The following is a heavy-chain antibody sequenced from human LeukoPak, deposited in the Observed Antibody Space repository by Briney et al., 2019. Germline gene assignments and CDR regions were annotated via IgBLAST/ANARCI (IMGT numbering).Heavy chain of an antibody. V-gene: IGHV4-34*01. Sequence: SETLSLTCAVYGGSFSGYYWSWIRQPPGKGLEWIGEINHSGSTNYNPSLKSRVTISVDKSKNQFSLKLSSVAAADTAVYYCARAPALIAAAANYYMDVWGKGTTVTVSS. CDR3: ARAPALIAAAANYYMDV. CDR1: GGSFSGYY. CDR2: INHSGST. J-gene: IGHJ6*03. D-gene: IGHD6-13*01.